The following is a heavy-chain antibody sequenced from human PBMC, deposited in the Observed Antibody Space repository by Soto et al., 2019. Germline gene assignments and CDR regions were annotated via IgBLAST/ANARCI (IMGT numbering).Heavy chain of an antibody. Sequence: QVQLQESGPGLVKPSETLSLTCTVSGGSISSYYWSWIRQPPGKGLEWSGYIYYSWSTNYNPSLKSRVTISVDTSKNQFSLKLSSVTAADTAVYYCAREGEAGYSSGWYGNWFDPWGQGTLVTVSS. CDR3: AREGEAGYSSGWYGNWFDP. CDR1: GGSISSYY. V-gene: IGHV4-59*01. CDR2: IYYSWST. D-gene: IGHD6-19*01. J-gene: IGHJ5*02.